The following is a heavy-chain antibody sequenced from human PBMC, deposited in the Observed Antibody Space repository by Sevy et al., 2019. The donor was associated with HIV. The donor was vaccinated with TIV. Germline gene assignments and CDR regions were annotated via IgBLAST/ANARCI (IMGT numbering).Heavy chain of an antibody. V-gene: IGHV3-23*01. CDR1: GFTFRNYV. D-gene: IGHD3-10*01. J-gene: IGHJ3*02. Sequence: GGSLRLSCAASGFTFRNYVMNWVRQPPGKGLEWVSVISDGGGTTYYADSVKGRFTISRDDSKSTLYLQMNSLRVEDTAVYFCAKRGAGALGALDIWGQGTMVTVSS. CDR2: ISDGGGTT. CDR3: AKRGAGALGALDI.